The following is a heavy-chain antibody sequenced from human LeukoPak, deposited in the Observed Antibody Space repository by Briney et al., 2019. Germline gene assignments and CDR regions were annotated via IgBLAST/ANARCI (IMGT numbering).Heavy chain of an antibody. CDR3: ATPIDGSGWTDDY. V-gene: IGHV4-39*01. CDR2: IYYSGST. J-gene: IGHJ4*02. D-gene: IGHD6-19*01. CDR1: GGSISSSSYY. Sequence: SETLSLTCTVSGGSISSSSYYWGWIRQPPGKGLEWIGSIYYSGSTYYNPSLKSRVTISVDTSKNQFSLKLSSVTAADTAVYYCATPIDGSGWTDDYRGQGTLVTVSS.